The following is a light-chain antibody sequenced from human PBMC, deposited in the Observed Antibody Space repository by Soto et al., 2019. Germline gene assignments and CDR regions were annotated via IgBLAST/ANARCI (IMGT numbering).Light chain of an antibody. V-gene: IGKV3-15*01. CDR1: QSVSNT. CDR2: AAS. CDR3: QQYNNWPQT. Sequence: EIVMTQSPATLSVSPGEGATLSCRASQSVSNTLAWYQQKPGQAPRLLIYAASTRAATIPARFSGSGSGTDFTLTISSLQSEDFAVYYCQQYNNWPQTFGQGTNVDIK. J-gene: IGKJ1*01.